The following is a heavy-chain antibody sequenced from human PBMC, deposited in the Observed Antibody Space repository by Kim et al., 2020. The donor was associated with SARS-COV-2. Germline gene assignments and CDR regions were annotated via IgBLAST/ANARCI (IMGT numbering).Heavy chain of an antibody. CDR3: ARAPQGRQAGYSSSWLTAYDENWFDP. J-gene: IGHJ5*02. Sequence: SETLSLTCTVSGGSISSGGYYWSWIRQHPGKGLEWIGYIYYSGSTYYNPSLKSRVTISVDTSKNQFSLKLSSVTAADTAVYYCARAPQGRQAGYSSSWLTAYDENWFDPWGQGTLVTVSS. CDR2: IYYSGST. D-gene: IGHD6-13*01. V-gene: IGHV4-31*03. CDR1: GGSISSGGYY.